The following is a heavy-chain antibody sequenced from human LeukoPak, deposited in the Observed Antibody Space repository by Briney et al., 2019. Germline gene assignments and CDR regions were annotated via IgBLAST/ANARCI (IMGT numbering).Heavy chain of an antibody. J-gene: IGHJ4*02. CDR3: ARDGSRTESY. CDR1: GFTFSSYS. Sequence: SGGSLRLSCAASGFTFSSYSMNWVRQAPGKGLEWVSYISSSSSTIYYADSVKGRFTISRDNAKNSLYLQMNSLRAEDTAVYYCARDGSRTESYWGQGTLVTVSS. CDR2: ISSSSSTI. V-gene: IGHV3-48*01.